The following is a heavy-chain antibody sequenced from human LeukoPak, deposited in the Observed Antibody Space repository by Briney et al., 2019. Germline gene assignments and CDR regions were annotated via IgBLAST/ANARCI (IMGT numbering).Heavy chain of an antibody. CDR2: IQSDERNK. V-gene: IGHV3-30*02. CDR1: GFTFSSYG. CDR3: TRDANWALDY. D-gene: IGHD7-27*01. Sequence: GGSLRLSCAASGFTFSSYGMHWVRQAPGKGLEWLAFIQSDERNKNYADSVKGRFTISRDISKNTLYLQMNSLTSEDTAMYYCTRDANWALDYWGQGTPVSVSS. J-gene: IGHJ4*02.